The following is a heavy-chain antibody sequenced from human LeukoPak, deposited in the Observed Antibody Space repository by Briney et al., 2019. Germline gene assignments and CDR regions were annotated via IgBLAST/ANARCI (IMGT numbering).Heavy chain of an antibody. CDR1: GFTFSDYY. V-gene: IGHV3-11*01. CDR3: ALGTINKDYYFGMDV. J-gene: IGHJ6*02. CDR2: ISNSGSTV. Sequence: GGSLRLSCAASGFTFSDYYVTWIRQAPGKGLEWLSYISNSGSTVFYADSVMGRFTVSRDNAKRSLYLQIKSLRDDDTAVYHCALGTINKDYYFGMDVWGQGTTVTVSS. D-gene: IGHD2-8*01.